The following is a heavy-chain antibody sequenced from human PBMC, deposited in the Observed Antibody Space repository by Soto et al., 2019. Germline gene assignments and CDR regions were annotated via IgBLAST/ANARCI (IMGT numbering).Heavy chain of an antibody. CDR1: GYTFTSYY. J-gene: IGHJ3*02. CDR3: ASTSKLWFGEDAVDAFDI. V-gene: IGHV1-46*01. Sequence: AASVKVSCKASGYTFTSYYMHWVRQAPGQGLEWMGMINPICGSTNYAQKFQGRVTMTTDESTSTAYMELSSLRSEDTAVYYCASTSKLWFGEDAVDAFDIWGQGTMVTVSS. D-gene: IGHD3-10*01. CDR2: INPICGST.